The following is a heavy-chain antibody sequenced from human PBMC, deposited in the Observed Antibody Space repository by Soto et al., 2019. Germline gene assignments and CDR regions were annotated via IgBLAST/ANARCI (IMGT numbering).Heavy chain of an antibody. V-gene: IGHV1-8*01. CDR2: MNPNSGNT. Sequence: QVQLVQSGAEVKKPGASVKVSCKASGYTFTSYDINWVRQATGQGLEWMGWMNPNSGNTGYAQKFQGRVTMTRNTSISTAYMELSSLRSEDTAVYYCARDMVRGVTTDDYYYGMDVWGQGTTVTGSS. J-gene: IGHJ6*02. CDR1: GYTFTSYD. CDR3: ARDMVRGVTTDDYYYGMDV. D-gene: IGHD3-10*01.